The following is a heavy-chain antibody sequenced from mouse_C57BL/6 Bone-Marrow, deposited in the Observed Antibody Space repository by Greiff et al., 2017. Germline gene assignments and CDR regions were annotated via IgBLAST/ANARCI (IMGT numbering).Heavy chain of an antibody. CDR2: IDPENGDT. CDR3: TTTLSTGPYFDY. J-gene: IGHJ2*01. D-gene: IGHD2-1*01. Sequence: EVQRVESGAELVRPGASVKLSCTASGFNIKDDYMHWVKQRPEQGLEWIGWIDPENGDTAYASKFQGKATITADTSSNTAYLQLSSLTSEDTAVYYCTTTLSTGPYFDYWGQGTTLTVSS. CDR1: GFNIKDDY. V-gene: IGHV14-4*01.